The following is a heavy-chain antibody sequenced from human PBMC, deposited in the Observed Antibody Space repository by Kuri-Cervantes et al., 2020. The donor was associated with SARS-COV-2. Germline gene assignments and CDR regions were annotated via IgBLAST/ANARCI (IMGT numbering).Heavy chain of an antibody. CDR3: AKVLEWELLSPLGDY. V-gene: IGHV3-23*01. D-gene: IGHD1-26*01. CDR1: GFTFSSYA. CDR2: ISGSGGST. J-gene: IGHJ4*02. Sequence: GESLKISCAASGFTFSSYAMSRVRQAPGKGLEWVSAISGSGGSTYYADSVKGRFTISRDNSKNTLYLQMNSLRAEDTAVYYCAKVLEWELLSPLGDYWGQGTLVTVSS.